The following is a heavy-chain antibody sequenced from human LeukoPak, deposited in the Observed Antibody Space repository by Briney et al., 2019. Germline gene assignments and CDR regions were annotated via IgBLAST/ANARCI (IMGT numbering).Heavy chain of an antibody. Sequence: GASVKVSCKASGYTFTSHHMHWVRQAPGQGLEWMGIINPSGGSTNYAQKFQGRVIMTRDMSTSTVYMELSRLRSETTAVYYCAREAVTIFGVVRTHTTNLPHRFDPWGQGTLVTVSS. CDR1: GYTFTSHH. J-gene: IGHJ5*02. CDR3: AREAVTIFGVVRTHTTNLPHRFDP. V-gene: IGHV1-46*01. CDR2: INPSGGST. D-gene: IGHD3-3*01.